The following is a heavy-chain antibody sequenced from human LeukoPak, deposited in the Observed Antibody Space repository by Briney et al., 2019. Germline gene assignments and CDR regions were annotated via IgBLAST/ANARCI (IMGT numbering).Heavy chain of an antibody. D-gene: IGHD1-26*01. V-gene: IGHV4-59*08. CDR3: ARHLKIPTSRVAAFDI. CDR1: GGSISSYS. Sequence: SETLSLTCTVSGGSISSYSWSWIRQPPGKGLEWIGYIYSSGSTTYNPSLRSRVTISVDTSRNQFSLKLTSVTAADSAAYYCARHLKIPTSRVAAFDIWGQGTMVSVSS. J-gene: IGHJ3*02. CDR2: IYSSGST.